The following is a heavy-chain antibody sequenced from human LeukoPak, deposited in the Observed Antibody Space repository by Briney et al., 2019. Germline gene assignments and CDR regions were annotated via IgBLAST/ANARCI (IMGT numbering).Heavy chain of an antibody. CDR3: ARAPLYWGSEYYFDY. D-gene: IGHD7-27*01. J-gene: IGHJ4*02. CDR2: MQHSGST. Sequence: SETLSLTCAVSGGSISSGGYSWNWIRQPPGKGLEWIGYMQHSGSTYYNPSLKSRVTISVDRSKNQFSLKMSSVTAADTAVYYCARAPLYWGSEYYFDYWGQGTLVTVSS. CDR1: GGSISSGGYS. V-gene: IGHV4-30-2*01.